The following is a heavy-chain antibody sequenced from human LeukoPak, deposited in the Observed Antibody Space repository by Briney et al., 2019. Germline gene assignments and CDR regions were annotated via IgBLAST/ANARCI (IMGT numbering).Heavy chain of an antibody. J-gene: IGHJ4*02. Sequence: KPSETLSLTCTVSGGSISSSSSYYWVWIRQPPGKSLEWIGNIYHSGSPYYNPSLRTPVAISVDTAKNQCSLKLSSVTAADTAVYYCARQLGGFGGNSYFDFWGQGTLVTVSS. CDR2: IYHSGSP. D-gene: IGHD4-23*01. CDR3: ARQLGGFGGNSYFDF. V-gene: IGHV4-39*01. CDR1: GGSISSSSSYY.